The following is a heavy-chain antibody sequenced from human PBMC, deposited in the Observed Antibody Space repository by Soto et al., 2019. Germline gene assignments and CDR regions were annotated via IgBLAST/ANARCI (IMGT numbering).Heavy chain of an antibody. D-gene: IGHD3-9*01. CDR1: GFTFSDAW. Sequence: GGSLRLSCAASGFTFSDAWMSWVRQAPGKGLEWVGRVKRKTDGGTTDYAAPVRGRFTISRDDSKNTLFLQMNSLKTEDTAVYYFTADRNYDILTGYASYHYYGMDVWGQGTTVTVSS. CDR2: VKRKTDGGTT. V-gene: IGHV3-15*01. J-gene: IGHJ6*02. CDR3: TADRNYDILTGYASYHYYGMDV.